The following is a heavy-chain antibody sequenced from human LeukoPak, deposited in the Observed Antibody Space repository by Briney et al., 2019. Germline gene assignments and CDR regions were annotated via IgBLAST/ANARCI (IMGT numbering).Heavy chain of an antibody. CDR1: GFTFDDYA. V-gene: IGHV3-9*01. CDR3: VREKVSIAMGYGLDV. J-gene: IGHJ6*02. Sequence: GGSLRLSCAASGFTFDDYAMHWVRQAPGKGLEWVSGISWNSGTIKYGDSVKGRFTVSRDNAKNSLFLQMNSLRAEDTALYYCVREKVSIAMGYGLDVWGQGTTVTVSS. D-gene: IGHD5-24*01. CDR2: ISWNSGTI.